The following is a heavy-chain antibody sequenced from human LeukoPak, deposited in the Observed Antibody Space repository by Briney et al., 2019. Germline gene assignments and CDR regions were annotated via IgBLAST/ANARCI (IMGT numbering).Heavy chain of an antibody. CDR1: GFSFSSSA. V-gene: IGHV3-64D*09. J-gene: IGHJ3*02. D-gene: IGHD4/OR15-4a*01. CDR3: TKRADYFFGFDI. CDR2: ITSSGGST. Sequence: PGGSLRLSCSASGFSFSSSAMYWVRQAPGKGLEYVSGITSSGGSTDYADSVKGRFTIPRDNSKNTVFLQMSSLSAEDTAVYYCTKRADYFFGFDIWGQGTMVTVSS.